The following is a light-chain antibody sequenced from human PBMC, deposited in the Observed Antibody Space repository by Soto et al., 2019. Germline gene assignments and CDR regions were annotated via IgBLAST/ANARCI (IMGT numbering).Light chain of an antibody. CDR1: QSVSNN. CDR2: GAS. Sequence: DIVLTQSPGTLSLSPGETATLSCSASQSVSNNYLAWYQQKPGQAPRLLIYGASTRATGIPARFSGSGSGTEFTLTISSLQSEDFAVYYCQQDNNWPRALTFGGGTKVDIK. CDR3: QQDNNWPRALT. J-gene: IGKJ4*01. V-gene: IGKV3-15*01.